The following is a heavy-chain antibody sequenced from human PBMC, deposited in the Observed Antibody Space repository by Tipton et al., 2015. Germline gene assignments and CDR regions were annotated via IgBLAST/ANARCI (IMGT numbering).Heavy chain of an antibody. CDR1: SDSISKYY. CDR3: ARAGGRRGGFFAS. J-gene: IGHJ5*01. V-gene: IGHV4-59*01. Sequence: TLSLTCSVSSDSISKYYSNWIRQPPGKELEWVGNIQYSGSSNYNPSLKSRVTISVATSKTQFSLNMSSGTASDTALYYCARAGGRRGGFFASWGHGILVTVSS. D-gene: IGHD3-3*01. CDR2: IQYSGSS.